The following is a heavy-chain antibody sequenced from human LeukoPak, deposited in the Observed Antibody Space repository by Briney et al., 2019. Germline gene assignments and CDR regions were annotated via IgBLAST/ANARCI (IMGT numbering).Heavy chain of an antibody. V-gene: IGHV1-2*02. Sequence: ASVKVSCKASGYTFTGYYMHWVRQAPGQGLEWMGCINPNSGGTNYAQKFQGRVTMTRDTSISTAYMELSRLRSDDTAVYYCARGFIGVMVASGWFDPWGQGTLVTVSS. CDR3: ARGFIGVMVASGWFDP. J-gene: IGHJ5*02. CDR1: GYTFTGYY. D-gene: IGHD3-10*01. CDR2: INPNSGGT.